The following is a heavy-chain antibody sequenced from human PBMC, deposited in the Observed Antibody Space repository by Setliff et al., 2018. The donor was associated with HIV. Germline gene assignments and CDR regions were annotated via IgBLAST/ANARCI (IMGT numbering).Heavy chain of an antibody. Sequence: SETLSLTCTVSGYSISNDYYWGWIRQPPGKGLEWIASIYHSGNTYYSPSLKSRVTISVDTSKNQFSLRLSSVTAADTAVYYCARDGSRTTGATGYYYGLDVWGQGTTVTVSS. CDR1: GYSISNDYY. V-gene: IGHV4-38-2*02. CDR3: ARDGSRTTGATGYYYGLDV. CDR2: IYHSGNT. D-gene: IGHD1-1*01. J-gene: IGHJ6*02.